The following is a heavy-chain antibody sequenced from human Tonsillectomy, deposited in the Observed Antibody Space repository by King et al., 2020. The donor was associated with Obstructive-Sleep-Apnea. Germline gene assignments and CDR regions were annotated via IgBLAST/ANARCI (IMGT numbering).Heavy chain of an antibody. J-gene: IGHJ5*02. Sequence: QLQESGPGLVKPSETLSLTCTVSGYSISSGYYWGWIRQPPGKGLEWIGSIYHSGSTYYNPSLKIRVTISVDTSKNQFSLKLSSVTAADTAVYYCARRVRWGILVVPAAQGWFDPWGQGTLVTVAS. D-gene: IGHD2-2*01. CDR1: GYSISSGYY. CDR3: ARRVRWGILVVPAAQGWFDP. CDR2: IYHSGST. V-gene: IGHV4-38-2*02.